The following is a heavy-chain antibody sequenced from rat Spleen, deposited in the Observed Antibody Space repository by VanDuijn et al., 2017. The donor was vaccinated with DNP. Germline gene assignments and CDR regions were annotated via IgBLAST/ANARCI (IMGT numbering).Heavy chain of an antibody. CDR2: ITNTGGNT. V-gene: IGHV5S23*01. Sequence: EVQLVESGGGLVQPGRSLKLSCAASGFTFTNYAMAWVRQAPTKGLEWVASITNTGGNTYYRDSVKGRFTISRDNAKSSLYLQMDSLKSEDTATYYCGKNTGYYFDHWGQGVMVTVSS. CDR1: GFTFTNYA. D-gene: IGHD4-1*01. J-gene: IGHJ2*01. CDR3: GKNTGYYFDH.